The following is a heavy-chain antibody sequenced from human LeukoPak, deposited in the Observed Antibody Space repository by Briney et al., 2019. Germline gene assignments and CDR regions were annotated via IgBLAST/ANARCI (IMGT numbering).Heavy chain of an antibody. CDR1: GFTFSSYA. Sequence: AGGSLRLSCAASGFTFSSYAMHWVRQAPGKGLEWVAVISYDGSTKYYADSVKGRFTISRDNSKNTLYLQMNSLRAEDTAVYYCARDEQLFDYWGQGTLVTVSS. D-gene: IGHD6-13*01. CDR2: ISYDGSTK. J-gene: IGHJ4*02. CDR3: ARDEQLFDY. V-gene: IGHV3-30*04.